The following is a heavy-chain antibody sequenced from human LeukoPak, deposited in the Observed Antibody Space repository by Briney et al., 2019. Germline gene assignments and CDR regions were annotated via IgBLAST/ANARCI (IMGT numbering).Heavy chain of an antibody. CDR2: INHSGST. CDR1: GGSFSGYY. D-gene: IGHD3-10*01. Sequence: SETLSLTCAVYGGSFSGYYWSWIRQPPGKGLEWIGEINHSGSTNYNPSLKSRVTISVDTSKNQFSLKLSSVTAADTAVYYCARDGSSGSYFSRGFDPWGQGTLVTVSS. CDR3: ARDGSSGSYFSRGFDP. V-gene: IGHV4-34*01. J-gene: IGHJ5*02.